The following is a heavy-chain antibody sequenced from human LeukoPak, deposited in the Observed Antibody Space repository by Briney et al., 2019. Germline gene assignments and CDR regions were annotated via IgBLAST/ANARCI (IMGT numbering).Heavy chain of an antibody. Sequence: SETLSLSFTVSGGSISSSSYYWGWIRQPPGKGLEWIGSIYYSGNTYYNPSLKSRVTISVDTSKNQFSLKLSSVTAADTAVYYCASYSIYYYNMDVWGKGTAVPFSS. D-gene: IGHD6-13*01. CDR2: IYYSGNT. J-gene: IGHJ6*03. CDR3: ASYSIYYYNMDV. CDR1: GGSISSSSYY. V-gene: IGHV4-39*01.